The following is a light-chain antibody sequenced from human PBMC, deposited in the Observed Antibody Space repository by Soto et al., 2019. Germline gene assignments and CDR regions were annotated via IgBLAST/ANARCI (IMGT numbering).Light chain of an antibody. CDR3: SSYGGNNNYV. CDR2: EVS. V-gene: IGLV2-8*01. Sequence: LTQPPSASGSPGQSVIISCTGTSSDLGGYDYVSWYQHHPGKAPKLIIYEVSERPPGVPARFSGSKSGNTASLTVSGLQAEDEADYYCSSYGGNNNYVFGTGTKV. CDR1: SSDLGGYDY. J-gene: IGLJ1*01.